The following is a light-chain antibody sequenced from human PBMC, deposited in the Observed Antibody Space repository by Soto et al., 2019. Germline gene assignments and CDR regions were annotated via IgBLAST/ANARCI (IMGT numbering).Light chain of an antibody. CDR1: SGHSSYA. J-gene: IGLJ2*01. CDR2: VNNDGSH. CDR3: QTWGTGIVV. Sequence: QPVLTQSPSASASLGASVKLTCTLSSGHSSYAIAWHQQQPEKGPRYLMKVNNDGSHIKGDGIPDRFSGSSSGAERFLTISSLQSEDEADYYCQTWGTGIVVFGGGTKLTVL. V-gene: IGLV4-69*01.